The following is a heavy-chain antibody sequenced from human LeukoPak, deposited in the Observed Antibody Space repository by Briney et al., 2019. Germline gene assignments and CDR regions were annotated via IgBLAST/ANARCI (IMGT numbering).Heavy chain of an antibody. V-gene: IGHV4-59*01. D-gene: IGHD6-13*01. CDR2: IYYSGST. Sequence: GSLRLSCAASGFTFSSYAVSWIRQPPGKGLEWVGYIYYSGSTNYNPSLKSRVTISVDTSKNQFSLRLTSVTAADTAVYYCASSYRSSWKTNSYYFAMDVWGQGTTVTVSS. J-gene: IGHJ6*02. CDR3: ASSYRSSWKTNSYYFAMDV. CDR1: GFTFSSYA.